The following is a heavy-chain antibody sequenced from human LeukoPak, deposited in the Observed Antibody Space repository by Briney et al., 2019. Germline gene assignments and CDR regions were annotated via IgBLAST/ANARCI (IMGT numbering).Heavy chain of an antibody. CDR2: IYYSGST. CDR3: ARKGYSISWYSP. CDR1: GGSISSYY. D-gene: IGHD6-13*01. J-gene: IGHJ5*02. Sequence: SETLSLTCTVSGGSISSYYWSWIRQPPGKGLEWIGYIYYSGSTNYNPSLKSRVTISLDTSKNQFSLKLTSVTAAATAVYYCARKGYSISWYSPWGQGTLVTVSS. V-gene: IGHV4-59*12.